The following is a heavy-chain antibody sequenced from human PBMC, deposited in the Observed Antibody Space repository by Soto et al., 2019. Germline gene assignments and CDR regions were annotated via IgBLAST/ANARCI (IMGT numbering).Heavy chain of an antibody. J-gene: IGHJ6*02. CDR3: ARSQGSSTSLEIYYYYYYGMDV. CDR2: IIPIPGTA. V-gene: IGHV1-69*01. Sequence: QVQLVQSGAEVQKPGSSVKVSCKASGGTFGSYAISWVRQAPGQGLEWMGGIIPIPGTANYAQKFQGRVTIAADESTSTAYMELSSLRSEDTAMYYCARSQGSSTSLEIYYYYYYGMDVWGQGTTVTVSS. CDR1: GGTFGSYA. D-gene: IGHD2-2*01.